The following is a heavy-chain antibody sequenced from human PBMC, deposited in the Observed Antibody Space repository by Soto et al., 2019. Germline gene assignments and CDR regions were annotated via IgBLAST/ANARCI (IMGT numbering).Heavy chain of an antibody. CDR3: ERGGYYRYDAFDI. J-gene: IGHJ3*02. V-gene: IGHV3-74*01. D-gene: IGHD3-22*01. CDR1: GFTFGNYW. CDR2: IDSDGSSI. Sequence: EVQLVESGGGLVQPGGSLRLSCAASGFTFGNYWMHWVRQAPGKGLVWVSRIDSDGSSISYADSVKGRFTISRDNAKNTLYLQMNSLRGEDTAVYYCERGGYYRYDAFDIWGHGTMLTVS.